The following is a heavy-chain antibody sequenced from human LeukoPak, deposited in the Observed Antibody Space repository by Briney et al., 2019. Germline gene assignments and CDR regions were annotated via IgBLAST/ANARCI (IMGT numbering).Heavy chain of an antibody. Sequence: GGSLRLSCAASGFTFSSYAMSWVRQAPGKGLEWVSAISGSGGSTYYADSVKGRFTISRDNSKNTLYLQMNSLRAEDTAVYYCAKDKASRGGSPPGDYWGQGTLVTVSS. CDR1: GFTFSSYA. CDR3: AKDKASRGGSPPGDY. D-gene: IGHD2-15*01. CDR2: ISGSGGST. V-gene: IGHV3-23*01. J-gene: IGHJ4*02.